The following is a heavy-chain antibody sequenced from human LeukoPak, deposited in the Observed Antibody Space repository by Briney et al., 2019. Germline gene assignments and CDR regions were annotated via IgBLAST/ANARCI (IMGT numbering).Heavy chain of an antibody. J-gene: IGHJ6*02. CDR1: GFTFSDYY. Sequence: PGGSLRLSCAASGFTFSDYYMSWVRQAPGKGLEWVANIKQDGSEKYYVDSVKGRFTISRDNAKNSLYLQMNSLRAEDTAVYYCARVSSNVRYFDWFSAAGYYYGMDVWGQGTTVTVSS. CDR3: ARVSSNVRYFDWFSAAGYYYGMDV. D-gene: IGHD3-9*01. V-gene: IGHV3-7*01. CDR2: IKQDGSEK.